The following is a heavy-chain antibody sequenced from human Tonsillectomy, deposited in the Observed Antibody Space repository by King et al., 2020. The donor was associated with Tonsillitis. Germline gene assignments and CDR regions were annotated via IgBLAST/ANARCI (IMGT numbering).Heavy chain of an antibody. V-gene: IGHV3-30-3*01. J-gene: IGHJ4*02. Sequence: QLVQSGGGVVQPGRSLRLSCAASGFTFSSYAMHWVRQAPGKGLEWVAVISYDGSNKYYADSVKGRFTISRDNSKNTLYLQMNSLRAEDTAVYYCARDPSPLFWDWLLGGSYYFDYWGQGTLVTVSS. D-gene: IGHD3/OR15-3a*01. CDR2: ISYDGSNK. CDR3: ARDPSPLFWDWLLGGSYYFDY. CDR1: GFTFSSYA.